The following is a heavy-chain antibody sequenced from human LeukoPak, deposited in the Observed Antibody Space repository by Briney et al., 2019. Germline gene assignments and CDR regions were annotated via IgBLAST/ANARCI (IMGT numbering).Heavy chain of an antibody. CDR3: ARDTPMTTVLDY. CDR2: IYYSGST. Sequence: SETLSLTCTVSGGSISSYYWSWIRQPPGKGLEWIGYIYYSGSTNYNPSLKSRVTISVDTSKNQFSLKLSSVTAADTAVYYCARDTPMTTVLDYWGQGTLVTVS. D-gene: IGHD4-17*01. CDR1: GGSISSYY. V-gene: IGHV4-59*01. J-gene: IGHJ4*02.